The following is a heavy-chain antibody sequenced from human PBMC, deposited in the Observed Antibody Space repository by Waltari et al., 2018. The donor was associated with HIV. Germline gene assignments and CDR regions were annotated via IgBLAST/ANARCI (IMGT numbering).Heavy chain of an antibody. CDR1: DVTLSEHY. D-gene: IGHD3-3*01. J-gene: IGHJ4*02. CDR2: IYSDKST. CDR3: ARGVRYYDLWSQ. V-gene: IGHV3-66*02. Sequence: EVRLVVSGGGLVHPGGSLRLSCTGSDVTLSEHYITWVRQSPIMGFEWVSVIYSDKSTYYGDSVKVHFTTFRDDSRNVVFLLLHDVTMADTAIYYCARGVRYYDLWSQGGQGTLVTVSS.